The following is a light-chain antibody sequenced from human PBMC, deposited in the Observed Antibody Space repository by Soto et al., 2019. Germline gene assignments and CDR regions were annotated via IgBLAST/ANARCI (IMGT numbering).Light chain of an antibody. CDR1: QSVSSN. CDR3: QQSNNWPPWT. J-gene: IGKJ1*01. CDR2: GAS. V-gene: IGKV3-15*01. Sequence: EIVMTQSPATLSVSPGERATLSCRASQSVSSNLAWYQQKPVQAPRLLIYGASTRATGVPVRFSGSGSGTEFTLTISSLQFKDFAVYYWQQSNNWPPWTFGQGTKVEIK.